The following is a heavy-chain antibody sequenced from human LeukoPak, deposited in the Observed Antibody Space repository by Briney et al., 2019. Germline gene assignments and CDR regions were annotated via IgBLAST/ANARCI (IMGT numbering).Heavy chain of an antibody. CDR3: ARDWGYQLLGFDAFDI. V-gene: IGHV1-2*02. CDR1: GYTFTSYY. Sequence: GASVKVSCKASGYTFTSYYMHWVRQAPGQGLEWMGWINPNSGGTNYAQKFQGRVTMTRDTSISTAYMELSRLRSDDTAVYYCARDWGYQLLGFDAFDIWGQGTMVTVSS. D-gene: IGHD2-2*01. CDR2: INPNSGGT. J-gene: IGHJ3*02.